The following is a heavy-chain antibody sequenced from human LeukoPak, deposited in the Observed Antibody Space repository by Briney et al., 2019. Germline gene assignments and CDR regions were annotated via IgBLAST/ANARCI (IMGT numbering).Heavy chain of an antibody. CDR3: AKLGASGSYWVFDY. J-gene: IGHJ4*02. Sequence: GGSLRLSCAASGFTFSTYNMNWVRQAPGKGLEWVSSISSSSSYIYYADSVKGRFTISRDNAKNSLYLQMNSLRAEDTAVYYCAKLGASGSYWVFDYWGQGTLVTVSS. CDR1: GFTFSTYN. D-gene: IGHD1-26*01. CDR2: ISSSSSYI. V-gene: IGHV3-21*04.